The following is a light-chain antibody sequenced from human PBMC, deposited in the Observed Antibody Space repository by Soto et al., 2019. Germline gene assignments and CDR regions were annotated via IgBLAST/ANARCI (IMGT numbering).Light chain of an antibody. J-gene: IGLJ2*01. Sequence: QPVLTQSPSASASLGASVKLTCTLSSGHSSYAIAWHQQQPEKGPRYLMKLNGDGSHSKGDGIPDRFSGSSSGAERYITISSLQSEDEADYYCQTWGTGIGVFGGGTKLTVL. CDR1: SGHSSYA. V-gene: IGLV4-69*01. CDR3: QTWGTGIGV. CDR2: LNGDGSH.